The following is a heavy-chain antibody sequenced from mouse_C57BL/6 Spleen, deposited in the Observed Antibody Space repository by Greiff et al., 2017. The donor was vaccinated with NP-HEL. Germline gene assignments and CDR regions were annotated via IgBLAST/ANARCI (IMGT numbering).Heavy chain of an antibody. CDR2: IYPGDGDT. CDR3: ARSGRVGFDY. J-gene: IGHJ2*01. D-gene: IGHD1-1*02. CDR1: GYAFSSSW. V-gene: IGHV1-82*01. Sequence: VQLQQSGPELVKPGASVKISCKASGYAFSSSWMNWVKQRPGKGLEWIGRIYPGDGDTNYNGKFKGKATLTADKSSSTAYMQLSSVTSEDSAVYFCARSGRVGFDYWGQGTTLTVSS.